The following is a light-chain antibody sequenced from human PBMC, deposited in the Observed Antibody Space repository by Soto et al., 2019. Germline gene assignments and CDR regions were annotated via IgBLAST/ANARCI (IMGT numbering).Light chain of an antibody. CDR1: ENVRTF. CDR3: QQYYSSLWT. CDR2: GAS. J-gene: IGKJ1*01. V-gene: IGKV3-11*01. Sequence: EVVLTQSPATLSLSPGERATLSCRASENVRTFVDWYQQKPGQAPRLLIYGASNRATGIPARFSGSGSGTDFTLTISNLEPEDFAVYYCQQYYSSLWTFGQGTKVEIK.